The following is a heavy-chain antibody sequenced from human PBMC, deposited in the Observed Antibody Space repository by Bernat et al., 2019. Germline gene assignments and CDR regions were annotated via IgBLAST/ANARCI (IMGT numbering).Heavy chain of an antibody. CDR3: ATCYSSSWMTYWYFGH. Sequence: EVQLVESGGGLVQPGGSLRLSCAASGFTFSSYWMHWVRQAPGKGLVWVSRINSDGSSTSYADSVKGRFTISRDNAKNTLYLQMNSLRAEDTAVYYWATCYSSSWMTYWYFGHWGRGTLVTVSS. J-gene: IGHJ2*01. CDR1: GFTFSSYW. D-gene: IGHD6-13*01. V-gene: IGHV3-74*01. CDR2: INSDGSST.